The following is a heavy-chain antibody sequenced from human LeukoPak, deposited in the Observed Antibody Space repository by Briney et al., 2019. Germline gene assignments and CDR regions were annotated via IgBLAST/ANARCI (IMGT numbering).Heavy chain of an antibody. D-gene: IGHD6-13*01. CDR2: INHSGST. V-gene: IGHV4-34*01. J-gene: IGHJ5*02. CDR3: ARGRRIAARVWFDP. CDR1: GGSFSGYY. Sequence: PSETLSLTCAVYGGSFSGYYWSWIRQPPGKGLEWIGEINHSGSTNYNPSLKSRVTISVDTSKNQFSLKLSSVTAADTAVYYCARGRRIAARVWFDPWGQGTLVTVSS.